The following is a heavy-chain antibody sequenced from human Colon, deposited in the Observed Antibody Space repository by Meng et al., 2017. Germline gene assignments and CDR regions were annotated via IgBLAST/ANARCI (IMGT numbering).Heavy chain of an antibody. V-gene: IGHV1-18*01. J-gene: IGHJ5*02. CDR1: GYTFDSSG. D-gene: IGHD6-13*01. Sequence: ASVKVSCKASGYTFDSSGLSWVRQAPGQGLEWMGWVSGYNGVTNYAQKFQGRVTMTADTSTSTAYMELMSLRSDDTAVYYCARTPFGGAAGTIGDWFDPWGQGNLVNVSS. CDR3: ARTPFGGAAGTIGDWFDP. CDR2: VSGYNGVT.